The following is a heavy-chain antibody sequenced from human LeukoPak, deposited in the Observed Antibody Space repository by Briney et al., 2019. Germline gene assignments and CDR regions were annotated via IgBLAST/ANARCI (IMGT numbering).Heavy chain of an antibody. V-gene: IGHV4-4*07. CDR1: GGSIRDYY. D-gene: IGHD2-8*01. CDR3: ARDEMGDV. CDR2: IYSSGTT. J-gene: IGHJ6*02. Sequence: PSETLSLTCTVSGGSIRDYYWHWIRQPAGKGLEWIGRIYSSGTTNYNPSLNSRVTMSVDTSKNQVSLKPNSVTAADTAVYYCARDEMGDVWGQGTTVTVSS.